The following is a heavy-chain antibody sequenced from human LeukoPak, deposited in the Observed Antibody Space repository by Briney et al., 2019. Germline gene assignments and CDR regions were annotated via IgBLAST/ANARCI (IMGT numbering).Heavy chain of an antibody. CDR2: ITWNSGNI. D-gene: IGHD6-13*01. CDR1: GFTFSSYA. CDR3: AKGRYSSSWYDFDY. Sequence: GGSLRLSCAASGFTFSSYAMHWVRQAPGKGLEWVSGITWNSGNIGYGDSVKGRFTISGDNAKNSLYLQMNSLRAEDTALYYCAKGRYSSSWYDFDYWGQGTLVTVSS. V-gene: IGHV3-9*01. J-gene: IGHJ4*02.